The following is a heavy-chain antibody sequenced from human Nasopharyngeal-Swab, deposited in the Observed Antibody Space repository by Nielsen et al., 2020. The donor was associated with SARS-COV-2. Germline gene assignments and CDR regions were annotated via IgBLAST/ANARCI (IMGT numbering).Heavy chain of an antibody. J-gene: IGHJ4*02. V-gene: IGHV1-3*01. CDR2: INAGTGNR. CDR3: ARSGTVGAPGLDY. Sequence: ASMKVSCKASGYTFTTYAIHWVRQAPGQRLEWMAWINAGTGNREYSQKFQGRVTISTDTSASTAYMELGGLTSEDTAVYYCARSGTVGAPGLDYWGQGTLVTVSS. D-gene: IGHD1-26*01. CDR1: GYTFTTYA.